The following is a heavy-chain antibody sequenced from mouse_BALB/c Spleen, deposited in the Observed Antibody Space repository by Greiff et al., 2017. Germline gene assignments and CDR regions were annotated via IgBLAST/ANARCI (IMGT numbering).Heavy chain of an antibody. CDR3: ARKGGGGYFDV. CDR2: IWSGGST. Sequence: QVQLKESGPGLVQPSQSLSITCTVSGFSLTSYGVHWVRQSPGKGLEWLGVIWSGGSTDYNAAFISRLSISKDNSKSQVFFKMNSLQANDTAIYYWARKGGGGYFDVWGAGTTVTVSS. J-gene: IGHJ1*01. V-gene: IGHV2-2*02. CDR1: GFSLTSYG.